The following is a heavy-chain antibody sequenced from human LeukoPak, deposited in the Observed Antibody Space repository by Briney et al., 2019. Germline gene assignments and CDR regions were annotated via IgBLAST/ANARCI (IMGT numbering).Heavy chain of an antibody. Sequence: PGGSLRLSCAASGFTFSDYWMSWVRQAPGKGLEWVANLKRDESEKYYVGSVKGRFTISRDNAKNSLYLQMSSLRVDDTAVYYCARTLSGYGDFDYWGQGTLVTVSS. CDR2: LKRDESEK. CDR1: GFTFSDYW. D-gene: IGHD5-12*01. J-gene: IGHJ4*02. CDR3: ARTLSGYGDFDY. V-gene: IGHV3-7*01.